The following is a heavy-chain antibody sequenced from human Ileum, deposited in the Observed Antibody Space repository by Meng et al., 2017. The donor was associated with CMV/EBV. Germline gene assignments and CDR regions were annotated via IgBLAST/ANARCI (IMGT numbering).Heavy chain of an antibody. CDR2: ISSSSNYI. CDR3: ARDPTRYGSGSFYLDY. Sequence: GESLKISCAASGFTFTTYSMHWVRQAPGKGLEWVSYISSSSNYIYYADSVKGRFTISRDNAKNSLYLQMNSLSAEDTALYYCARDPTRYGSGSFYLDYWGQGTLVTVSS. D-gene: IGHD3-10*01. J-gene: IGHJ4*02. CDR1: GFTFTTYS. V-gene: IGHV3-21*05.